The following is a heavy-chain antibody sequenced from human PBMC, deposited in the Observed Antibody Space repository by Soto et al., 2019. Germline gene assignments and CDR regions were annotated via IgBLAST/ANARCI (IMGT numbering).Heavy chain of an antibody. CDR1: GYTFSTYD. CDR3: ARTMGGIAAAGNAY. Sequence: QVQLVQSGAEAKKPGASVKVSCKASGYTFSTYDIDWVRLATGQGLEWMGSMNPNSGNTDYAQKFQGRVTMTRNTSISTAYMELSSLRSEDTAIYYCARTMGGIAAAGNAYWGQGTLVTVSS. D-gene: IGHD6-13*01. J-gene: IGHJ4*02. CDR2: MNPNSGNT. V-gene: IGHV1-8*01.